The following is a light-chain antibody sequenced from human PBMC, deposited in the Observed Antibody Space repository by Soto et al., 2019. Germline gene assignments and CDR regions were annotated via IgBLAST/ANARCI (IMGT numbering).Light chain of an antibody. J-gene: IGKJ1*01. CDR2: AAS. V-gene: IGKV3-20*01. Sequence: IVMTQYPGTLSLSPGERAALSCRASQSVSSRLAWYQQKPGQAPRLLIYAASSRATGIPDRFSGSGSGTDFTLTISRLEPEDFAVYYCQQYGGSPETFGQGTKVDIK. CDR1: QSVSSR. CDR3: QQYGGSPET.